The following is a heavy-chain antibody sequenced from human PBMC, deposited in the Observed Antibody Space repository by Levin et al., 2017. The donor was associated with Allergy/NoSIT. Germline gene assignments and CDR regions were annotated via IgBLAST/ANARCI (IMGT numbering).Heavy chain of an antibody. V-gene: IGHV3-30-3*01. CDR1: GFTFSSYA. CDR3: ARDRGYGDYEHYFDY. J-gene: IGHJ4*02. CDR2: ISYDGSNK. D-gene: IGHD4-17*01. Sequence: GGSLRLSCAASGFTFSSYAMHWVRQAPGKVLEWVAVISYDGSNKYYADSVKGRFTISRDNSKNTLYLQMNSLRAEDTAVYYCARDRGYGDYEHYFDYWGQGTLVTVSS.